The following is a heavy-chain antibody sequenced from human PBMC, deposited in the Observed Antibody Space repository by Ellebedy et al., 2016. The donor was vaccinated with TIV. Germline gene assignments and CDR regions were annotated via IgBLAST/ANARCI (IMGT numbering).Heavy chain of an antibody. CDR3: SRSEPSLYYDSSPDAFDI. CDR2: ICYDGCNK. CDR1: GFTFSSYA. Sequence: GESLKISCAASGFTFSSYAMHWVHQAPGKGLEWVAVICYDGCNKYYADSVKGRFTISRDNSKNTLYLQINSLRAEDTAVYYCSRSEPSLYYDSSPDAFDIWGQGTMVTVSS. D-gene: IGHD3-22*01. J-gene: IGHJ3*02. V-gene: IGHV3-30*04.